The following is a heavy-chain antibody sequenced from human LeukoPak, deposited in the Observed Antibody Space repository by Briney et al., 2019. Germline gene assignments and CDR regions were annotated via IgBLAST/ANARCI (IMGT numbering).Heavy chain of an antibody. Sequence: GASVKVSCKASGYTFTGYYMHWVRQAPGQGLEWMGWINPNSGGTNYAQKFQGRVTMTRDTSISTAYMELSRLRSDDTAVYYCARSPRVVVVAATPAYDYWGQGTLVTVSS. CDR1: GYTFTGYY. V-gene: IGHV1-2*02. CDR2: INPNSGGT. D-gene: IGHD2-15*01. CDR3: ARSPRVVVVAATPAYDY. J-gene: IGHJ4*02.